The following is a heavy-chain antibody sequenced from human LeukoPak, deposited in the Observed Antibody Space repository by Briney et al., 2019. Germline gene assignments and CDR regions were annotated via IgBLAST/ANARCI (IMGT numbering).Heavy chain of an antibody. CDR1: GVSISSYY. CDR3: ARVRRILNYGRSYFSPDYYYYMDV. D-gene: IGHD4-17*01. V-gene: IGHV4-4*07. J-gene: IGHJ6*03. Sequence: PSETLSLTCTVSGVSISSYYWSWIRQPARKGLEWIGRIYTSGSTNYNPSLKSRVTMSVDTSKNQFSLKLSPVTAADTAVYYCARVRRILNYGRSYFSPDYYYYMDVWGKGTTVTISS. CDR2: IYTSGST.